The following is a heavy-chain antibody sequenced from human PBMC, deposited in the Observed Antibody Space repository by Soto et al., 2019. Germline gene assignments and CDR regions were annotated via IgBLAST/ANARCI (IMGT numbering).Heavy chain of an antibody. CDR2: ISYDGSNK. J-gene: IGHJ4*02. CDR1: GFTFSSYG. D-gene: IGHD3-10*01. Sequence: GGSLRLSCAASGFTFSSYGMHWVRQAPGKGLEWVAVISYDGSNKYYADSVKGRFTISRDNSKNTLYLQMNSLRAEDTAVYYCAKDCRPMVMGYYFDYWGQGTLVTVSS. CDR3: AKDCRPMVMGYYFDY. V-gene: IGHV3-30*18.